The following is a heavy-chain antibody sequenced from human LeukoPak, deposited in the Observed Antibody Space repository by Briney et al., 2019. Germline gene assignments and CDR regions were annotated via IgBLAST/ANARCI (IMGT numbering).Heavy chain of an antibody. CDR2: INHSGST. CDR3: ARGPAIFGVVNQLRNFDC. V-gene: IGHV4-34*01. D-gene: IGHD3-3*01. CDR1: GGSFSGYY. Sequence: SETLSLTCAVYGGSFSGYYWSWIRQPPGKGLEWIGEINHSGSTNYNPSLKSRVTISVDTSKNQFSLKLSSVTAADTAVYYCARGPAIFGVVNQLRNFDCWGQGTLVTVSS. J-gene: IGHJ4*02.